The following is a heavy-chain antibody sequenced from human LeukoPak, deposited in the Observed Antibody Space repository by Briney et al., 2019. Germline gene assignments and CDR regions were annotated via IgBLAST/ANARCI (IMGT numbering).Heavy chain of an antibody. V-gene: IGHV3-66*01. CDR3: ARGQTYYYDSSGYYHFDY. D-gene: IGHD3-22*01. CDR1: GFTVSSNY. CDR2: IYSGGST. Sequence: TGGSLRLSCAASGFTVSSNYMSWVRQAPGKGLEWVSVIYSGGSTYYADSVKGRFTISRDNSKNTLYLQMNSLRAEDTAVYYCARGQTYYYDSSGYYHFDYWGQGTLVTVSS. J-gene: IGHJ4*02.